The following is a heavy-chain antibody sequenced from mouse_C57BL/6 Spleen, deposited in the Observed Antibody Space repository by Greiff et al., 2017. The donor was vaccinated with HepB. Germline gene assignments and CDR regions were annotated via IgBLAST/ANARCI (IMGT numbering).Heavy chain of an antibody. CDR1: GYTFTSYW. D-gene: IGHD4-1*01. CDR2: INPSNGGT. CDR3: ARWGELGRAMDY. Sequence: QVQLQQPGPELVKPGASVKLSCKASGYTFTSYWMHWVKQRPGQGLEWIGNINPSNGGTNYNEKFKSKATLTVDKSSSTAYMQLSSLTSEDSAVYYCARWGELGRAMDYWGQGTSVTVSS. V-gene: IGHV1-53*01. J-gene: IGHJ4*01.